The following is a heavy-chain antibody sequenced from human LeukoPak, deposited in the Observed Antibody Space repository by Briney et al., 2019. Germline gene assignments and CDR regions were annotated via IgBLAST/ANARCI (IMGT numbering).Heavy chain of an antibody. Sequence: GGSLRLSCAASGFTFSTYAMSWVRQAPGKGLEWVSGISGSGGSTEYGDSVKGRFTISRDNSKNMLYLQMNSLRAEDTAIYYCARKWSSSWSSFDYWGQGTLVTVSS. V-gene: IGHV3-23*01. CDR2: ISGSGGST. J-gene: IGHJ4*02. CDR1: GFTFSTYA. CDR3: ARKWSSSWSSFDY. D-gene: IGHD6-13*01.